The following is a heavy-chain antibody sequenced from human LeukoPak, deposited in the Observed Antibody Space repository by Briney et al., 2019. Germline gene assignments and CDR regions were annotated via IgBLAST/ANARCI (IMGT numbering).Heavy chain of an antibody. CDR3: AKVFAPNPYDFWSGDDY. CDR2: ISASGGST. D-gene: IGHD3-3*01. CDR1: GFTFSSYA. V-gene: IGHV3-23*01. Sequence: GGSLRLSCAASGFTFSSYAMSWVRQAPGQGLEWVAAISASGGSTYYADSVKGRFTISRDNSKNTLYLQMKSLRAEDTAVYYCAKVFAPNPYDFWSGDDYWGQGTLVTVSS. J-gene: IGHJ4*02.